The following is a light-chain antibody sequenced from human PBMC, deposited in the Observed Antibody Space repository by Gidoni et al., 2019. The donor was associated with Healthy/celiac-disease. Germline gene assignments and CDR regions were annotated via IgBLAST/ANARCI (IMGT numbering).Light chain of an antibody. CDR1: QSISSY. V-gene: IGKV1-39*01. Sequence: DIQMTHSPSSLSASVGDRVTITFQARQSISSYLNWYQQKPGKAPKLLIYAASSLQSGVPSRFSGSGSGTDFTLTISSLQPEDFATYYCQQSYSTPTTFGQGTRLEIK. CDR3: QQSYSTPTT. CDR2: AAS. J-gene: IGKJ5*01.